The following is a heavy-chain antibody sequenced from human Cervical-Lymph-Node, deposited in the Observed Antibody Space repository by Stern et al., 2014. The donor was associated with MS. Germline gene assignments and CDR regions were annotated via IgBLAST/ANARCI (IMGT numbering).Heavy chain of an antibody. CDR1: GGRFHNYA. Sequence: EQLVQSGAEVKKPGSSVKVSCKTSGGRFHNYAFNRARQAPGQGPEWMGGIIPMFDTADYAPRLTGQVTITADASTNTKNMECGSLKSEDTAVYYCARGSVYYDFWIASYGDFQFWGQGTLVSVSS. D-gene: IGHD3-3*01. CDR2: IIPMFDTA. CDR3: ARGSVYYDFWIASYGDFQF. V-gene: IGHV1-69*01. J-gene: IGHJ4*02.